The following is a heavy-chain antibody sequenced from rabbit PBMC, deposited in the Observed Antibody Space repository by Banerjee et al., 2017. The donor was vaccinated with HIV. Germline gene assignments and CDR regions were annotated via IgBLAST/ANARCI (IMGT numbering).Heavy chain of an antibody. Sequence: QEQLEESGGDLVKPGGTLTLTCTASGFSFSNKYVMCWVRQAPGKGLEWIACINTSSGNTVYATWAKGRFTISKTSSTTVTLQMTSLTAADTATYFCARDGFGTGPDYDLWGQGTLVTVS. J-gene: IGHJ3*01. CDR2: INTSSGNT. D-gene: IGHD7-1*01. CDR1: GFSFSNKYV. V-gene: IGHV1S45*01. CDR3: ARDGFGTGPDYDL.